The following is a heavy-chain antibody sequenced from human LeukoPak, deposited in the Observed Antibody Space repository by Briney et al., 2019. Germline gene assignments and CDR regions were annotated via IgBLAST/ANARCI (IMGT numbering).Heavy chain of an antibody. Sequence: GASVKVSCKASGGTFSSYAISWVRQAPGQGLEWMGGIIPIFGTANYAQKFQGRVTITTDESTSTAYMELSSLRSEDTAVYYCAISGDTYYYGSGGSGDYWGQGTLVTVSS. CDR1: GGTFSSYA. J-gene: IGHJ4*02. CDR3: AISGDTYYYGSGGSGDY. V-gene: IGHV1-69*05. CDR2: IIPIFGTA. D-gene: IGHD3-10*01.